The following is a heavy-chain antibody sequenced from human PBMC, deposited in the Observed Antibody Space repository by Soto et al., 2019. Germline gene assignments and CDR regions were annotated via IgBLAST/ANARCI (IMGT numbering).Heavy chain of an antibody. CDR1: GGSFSDYF. CDR2: INHSGST. Sequence: SETLSLTCAVYGGSFSDYFWTWIRQPPGKGLEWIGEINHSGSTNFNPSLKSRVAISADTSRNQFSLRVTSVTAADTAVYYCAGREFASSSFHYYYYAVDVWGQGTTVTDSS. V-gene: IGHV4-34*01. D-gene: IGHD6-6*01. CDR3: AGREFASSSFHYYYYAVDV. J-gene: IGHJ6*02.